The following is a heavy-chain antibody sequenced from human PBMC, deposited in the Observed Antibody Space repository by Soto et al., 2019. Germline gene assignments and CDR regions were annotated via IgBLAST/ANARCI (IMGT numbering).Heavy chain of an antibody. Sequence: QEQLVQSGAEVKKPGSSVKVSCKDSGGLFSSYAISWVRQAPGQGLEWMGGIIPVFGTPYYAQKFQGRVTITADESTTTAYMELSSLTSEDTAMYYCARGDSPYVWFNEFWGEGSLVTVSS. CDR2: IIPVFGTP. J-gene: IGHJ4*02. D-gene: IGHD3-16*01. CDR3: ARGDSPYVWFNEF. CDR1: GGLFSSYA. V-gene: IGHV1-69*01.